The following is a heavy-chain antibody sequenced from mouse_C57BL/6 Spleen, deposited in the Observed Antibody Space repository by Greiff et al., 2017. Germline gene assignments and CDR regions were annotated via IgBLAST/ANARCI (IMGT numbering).Heavy chain of an antibody. CDR3: ARGGGSYGNPYFDY. CDR2: FHPYNDDT. D-gene: IGHD2-1*01. J-gene: IGHJ2*01. Sequence: VKLVESGAELVKPGASVKMSCKASGYTFTTYPIEWMKQNHGKSLEWIGNFHPYNDDTKYNEKFKGKATLTVEKSSSTVYLELSRLTSDDSAVYYCARGGGSYGNPYFDYWGQGTTLTVSS. V-gene: IGHV1-47*01. CDR1: GYTFTTYP.